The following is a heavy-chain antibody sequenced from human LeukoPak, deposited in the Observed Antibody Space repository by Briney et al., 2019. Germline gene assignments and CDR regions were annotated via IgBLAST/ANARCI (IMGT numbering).Heavy chain of an antibody. Sequence: GGSLRLSCAASGFTFSSYSMNWARQAPGKGLEWVSSISSSSSYIYYADSVKGRFTISRDNAKNSLYLQMNSLRAEDTAVYYCARGYCSSTSCPNGMDVWGQGTTVTVSS. CDR1: GFTFSSYS. CDR2: ISSSSSYI. CDR3: ARGYCSSTSCPNGMDV. D-gene: IGHD2-2*01. J-gene: IGHJ6*02. V-gene: IGHV3-21*01.